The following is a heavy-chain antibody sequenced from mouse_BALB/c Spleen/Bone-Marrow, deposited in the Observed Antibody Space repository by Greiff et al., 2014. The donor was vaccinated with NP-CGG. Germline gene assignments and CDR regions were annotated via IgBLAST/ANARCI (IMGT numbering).Heavy chain of an antibody. CDR3: ARHEKANYGNYAMDY. CDR2: FYPGSGSI. CDR1: GYTFTEYI. Sequence: QVQLQQPGAELVKPGASVKLSCKASGYTFTEYIIHWVKQRSGQGLEWIGWFYPGSGSIKYNENFKDKATLTADKSSSTVYMELSRLTSEDSAVYFCARHEKANYGNYAMDYWGQGTSVTVSS. V-gene: IGHV1-62-2*01. J-gene: IGHJ4*01. D-gene: IGHD1-1*01.